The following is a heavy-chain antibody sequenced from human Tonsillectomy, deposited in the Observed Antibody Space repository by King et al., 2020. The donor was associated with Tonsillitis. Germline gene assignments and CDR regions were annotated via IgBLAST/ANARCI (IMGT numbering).Heavy chain of an antibody. CDR3: ARSLTIFGTADC. CDR2: IYPGDSDT. Sequence: QLVQSGAEVKKPGESLKISCSASGYSFNNYWIAWVRQMPGKGLEWMGIIYPGDSDTTYSPSFQGQVIILADKSINTAYLQWSRLQASDTAMYYCARSLTIFGTADCWGQGTVVTVSS. CDR1: GYSFNNYW. J-gene: IGHJ4*02. D-gene: IGHD3-3*01. V-gene: IGHV5-51*01.